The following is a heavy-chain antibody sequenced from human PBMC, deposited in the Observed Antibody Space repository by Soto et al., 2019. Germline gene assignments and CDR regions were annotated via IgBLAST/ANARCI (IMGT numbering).Heavy chain of an antibody. CDR2: MNPNSGNT. V-gene: IGHV1-8*01. J-gene: IGHJ6*02. Sequence: ASVKVSCKASGYTFTSYDINWVRQATGQGLEWMGWMNPNSGNTGYAQKFQGRVTMTRHTSISTAYMELSSLRSEDTAVYYCASVFQTTRREVRYFDWPQGTRPDPSYCGMDVWGQGTTVTVSS. CDR1: GYTFTSYD. D-gene: IGHD3-9*01. CDR3: ASVFQTTRREVRYFDWPQGTRPDPSYCGMDV.